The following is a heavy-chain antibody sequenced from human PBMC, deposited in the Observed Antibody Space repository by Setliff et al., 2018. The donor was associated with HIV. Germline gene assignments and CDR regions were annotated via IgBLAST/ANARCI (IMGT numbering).Heavy chain of an antibody. Sequence: ASVKVSCKASGYTFTGYYMHWVRQAPGQGLEWMGWINPNSGGTNYAQKFQGRVTMTRDTSISTAYMELSRQRSDDTAVYYCARDLGPGGGSYRMPINWFDPWGQGTLVTVSS. CDR3: ARDLGPGGGSYRMPINWFDP. CDR1: GYTFTGYY. V-gene: IGHV1-2*02. D-gene: IGHD1-26*01. CDR2: INPNSGGT. J-gene: IGHJ5*02.